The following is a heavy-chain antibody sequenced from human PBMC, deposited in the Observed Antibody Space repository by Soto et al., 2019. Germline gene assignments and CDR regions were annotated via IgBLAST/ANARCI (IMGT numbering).Heavy chain of an antibody. CDR2: VNPSSGRT. CDR3: ARGSAIRQNHGFYGMDV. V-gene: IGHV1-46*01. CDR1: GYTFTSYY. D-gene: IGHD2-21*01. J-gene: IGHJ6*02. Sequence: VQLGQSGSEVKKPGDSVKVSCTASGYTFTSYYVHWVRQAPGQGLGWMGVVNPSSGRTTQAQKCRGRITMDRDTSTSTDHVELRSLRSEDTAVYYCARGSAIRQNHGFYGMDVWVQGTRSQSP.